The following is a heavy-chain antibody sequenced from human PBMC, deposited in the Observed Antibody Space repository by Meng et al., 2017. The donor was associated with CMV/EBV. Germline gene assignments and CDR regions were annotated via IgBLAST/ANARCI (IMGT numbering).Heavy chain of an antibody. CDR2: ISAYNGNT. CDR3: ARLPHSSSGYYYYGMDV. J-gene: IGHJ6*02. CDR1: GYTFTSYG. D-gene: IGHD6-13*01. Sequence: ASVKVSCKASGYTFTSYGISWVRQAPGQGLEWMGWISAYNGNTNYAQKLQGRVTMTTDTSTSTAYMELRSLRSDDTAVYYRARLPHSSSGYYYYGMDVWGQGTTVTVSS. V-gene: IGHV1-18*01.